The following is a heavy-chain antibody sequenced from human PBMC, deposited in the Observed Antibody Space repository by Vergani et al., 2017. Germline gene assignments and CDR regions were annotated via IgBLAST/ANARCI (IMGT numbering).Heavy chain of an antibody. CDR3: AKGVGVYYDSSGYYNWFDP. D-gene: IGHD3-22*01. CDR1: GFTFSSYA. J-gene: IGHJ5*02. CDR2: ISGSGGST. Sequence: EVQLLESGGGLVQPGGSLRLSCAASGFTFSSYAMSWVRQAPGKGLEWVSAISGSGGSTYYADSVKGRFTISRDNSKNTLYLQMNSLRAEDMAVYYCAKGVGVYYDSSGYYNWFDPWGQGTLVTVSS. V-gene: IGHV3-23*01.